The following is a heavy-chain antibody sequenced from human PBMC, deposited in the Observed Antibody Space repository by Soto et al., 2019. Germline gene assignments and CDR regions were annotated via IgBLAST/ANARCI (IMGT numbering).Heavy chain of an antibody. Sequence: PSETLSLTCTVSGGSISSYYWSWIRQPPGKGLEWIGYIYYSGSTNYNPSLKSRVTISVDTSKNQFSLKLSSVTAADTAVYYCARDQYYGSGSYSDWGQGTLVTVSS. CDR1: GGSISSYY. J-gene: IGHJ4*02. CDR3: ARDQYYGSGSYSD. D-gene: IGHD3-10*01. CDR2: IYYSGST. V-gene: IGHV4-59*01.